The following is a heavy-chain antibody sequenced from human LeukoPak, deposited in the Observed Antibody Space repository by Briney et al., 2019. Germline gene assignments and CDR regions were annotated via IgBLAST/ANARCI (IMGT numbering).Heavy chain of an antibody. D-gene: IGHD1-26*01. CDR3: AREPSGSYTNWFDP. V-gene: IGHV4-4*07. CDR2: IYTSGST. CDR1: GGSISSYY. J-gene: IGHJ5*02. Sequence: PSETLSLTCTVSGGSISSYYWSWIRQPAGKGLEWIGRIYTSGSTNYNPSLKSRVTMSVDTSKNQFSLKLSSVTAEDTAVYHCAREPSGSYTNWFDPWGQGTLVTVSS.